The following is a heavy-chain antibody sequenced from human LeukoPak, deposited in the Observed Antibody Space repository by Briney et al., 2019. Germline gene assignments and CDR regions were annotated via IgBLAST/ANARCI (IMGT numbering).Heavy chain of an antibody. CDR1: GFTFSSYA. CDR2: MYLSGTT. J-gene: IGHJ4*02. V-gene: IGHV4-4*02. D-gene: IGHD3-22*01. Sequence: GSLRLPCAASGFTFSSYAMHWVRQPPGKGLEWIGEMYLSGTTHSNPSVKSRVTISIDKSKNQFFLNLSSVTAADTAVYYCAGLVGRYSSGLYYYYFDYWGQGTLVTVSS. CDR3: AGLVGRYSSGLYYYYFDY.